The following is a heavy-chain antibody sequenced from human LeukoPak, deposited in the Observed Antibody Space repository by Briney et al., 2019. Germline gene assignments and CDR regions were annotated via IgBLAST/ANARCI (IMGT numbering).Heavy chain of an antibody. CDR2: ISRSSNYI. Sequence: GGSLRLSCAASGFTFSSYSMHWVRQAPGKGLEWFSSISRSSNYIFYADSVKGRFTISRDNAKNSLYLQMNSLRAEDTAVYYCAREIYCSGGSCSGFDAFDIWGQGTMVTVSS. V-gene: IGHV3-21*01. D-gene: IGHD2-15*01. J-gene: IGHJ3*02. CDR1: GFTFSSYS. CDR3: AREIYCSGGSCSGFDAFDI.